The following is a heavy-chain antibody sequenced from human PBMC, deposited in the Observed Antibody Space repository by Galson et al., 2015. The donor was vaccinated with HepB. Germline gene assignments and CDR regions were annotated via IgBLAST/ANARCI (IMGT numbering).Heavy chain of an antibody. D-gene: IGHD3-22*01. CDR3: AKDPFDSFYDSSVILPGDY. J-gene: IGHJ4*02. CDR1: GFTFSSYA. CDR2: ISGSGGST. V-gene: IGHV3-23*01. Sequence: LRLSCAASGFTFSSYAMSWVRQAPGKGLEWVSAISGSGGSTYYADSVKGRFTISRDNSKNTLYLQMNSLRAEDTAVYYCAKDPFDSFYDSSVILPGDYWGQGTLVTVSS.